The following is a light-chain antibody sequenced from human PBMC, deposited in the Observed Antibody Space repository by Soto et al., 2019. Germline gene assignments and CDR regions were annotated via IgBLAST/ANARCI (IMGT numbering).Light chain of an antibody. J-gene: IGLJ3*02. CDR3: AAWDDSLNGQV. V-gene: IGLV6-57*04. CDR2: EDN. Sequence: NFMLTQPHSVSESPGKTVIISCTRSSGSVASNYVQWYQQRPGSAPTTVIYEDNQRPSGVPDRFSGSKSGTSVSLAISGLRSEDEATYYCAAWDDSLNGQVFGGGTKLTVL. CDR1: SGSVASNY.